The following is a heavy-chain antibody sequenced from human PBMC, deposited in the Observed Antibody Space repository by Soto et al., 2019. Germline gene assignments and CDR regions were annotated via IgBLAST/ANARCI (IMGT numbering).Heavy chain of an antibody. J-gene: IGHJ4*02. D-gene: IGHD1-20*01. V-gene: IGHV4-39*01. Sequence: QLQLQESGPGLVKPSETLSLTCTVSGDSITSSTYSWEWIRQPPGKGLEWVGSNYYSGSTYYNPSLKSRVTISVDTSKNQFSLKLNSVTAADTALYYCASNWNDVALDYWGQGTLVTVSS. CDR1: GDSITSSTYS. CDR3: ASNWNDVALDY. CDR2: NYYSGST.